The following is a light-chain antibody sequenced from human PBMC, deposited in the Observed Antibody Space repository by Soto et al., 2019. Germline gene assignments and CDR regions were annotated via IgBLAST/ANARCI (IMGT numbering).Light chain of an antibody. CDR2: EVR. J-gene: IGLJ1*01. CDR3: CSFAGSYSYV. V-gene: IGLV2-14*01. CDR1: MRDVGAYNL. Sequence: QSALTQPASVSGSPGQSITISCAGTMRDVGAYNLVSWYQQHPGRAPQLIIYEVRNRPSGVPDRFSGSKSGNTASLTISGLQAEDEADYSCCSFAGSYSYVFGTATKVTVL.